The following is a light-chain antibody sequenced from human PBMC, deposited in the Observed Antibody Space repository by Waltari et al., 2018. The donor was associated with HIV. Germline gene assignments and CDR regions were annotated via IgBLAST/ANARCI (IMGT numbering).Light chain of an antibody. CDR2: DVS. J-gene: IGLJ2*01. CDR3: SSYTSSSTLV. CDR1: SSDVGGSNY. Sequence: QSALTQPASVSGSPGQSITISCTGTSSDVGGSNYVSWYHQHPGKAPKLMIYDVSNRPSGVSNRFSGSKSGNTASLTISGLQAEDEADYYCSSYTSSSTLVFGGGTKLTVL. V-gene: IGLV2-14*03.